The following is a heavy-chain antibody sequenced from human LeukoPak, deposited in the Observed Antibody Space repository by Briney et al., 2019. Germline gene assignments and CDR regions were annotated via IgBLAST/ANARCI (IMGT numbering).Heavy chain of an antibody. CDR3: ARVDYTTSSPYLLPDS. D-gene: IGHD6-6*01. CDR2: IYYSGST. CDR1: GGSIIGYY. V-gene: IGHV4-59*01. Sequence: PSETLSLTCTVSGGSIIGYYWSWLRQPPGKGLEWIGYIYYSGSTNYNPSLKSRVTISVDTSKNQLSLRLNSVTAADTAVYYCARVDYTTSSPYLLPDSWGQGTLVTVSS. J-gene: IGHJ4*02.